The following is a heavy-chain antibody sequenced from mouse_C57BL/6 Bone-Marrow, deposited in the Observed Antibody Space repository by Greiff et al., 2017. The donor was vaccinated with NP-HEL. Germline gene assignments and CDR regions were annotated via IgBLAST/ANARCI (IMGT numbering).Heavy chain of an antibody. J-gene: IGHJ1*03. Sequence: QVQLQQSGAELARPGASVKLSCKASGYTFTSYGISWVKQRTGQGLEWIGEIYPRSGNTYYNEKFKGKATLTADKSSSTAYMELRSLTSEDSAVYFCARWDYDGGYWYFDVWGTGTTVTVSS. CDR3: ARWDYDGGYWYFDV. CDR2: IYPRSGNT. V-gene: IGHV1-81*01. CDR1: GYTFTSYG. D-gene: IGHD2-4*01.